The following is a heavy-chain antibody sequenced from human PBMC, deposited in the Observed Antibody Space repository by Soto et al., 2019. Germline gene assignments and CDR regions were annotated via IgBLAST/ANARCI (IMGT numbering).Heavy chain of an antibody. CDR3: ARGVATIGP. Sequence: PSEALSLTCTVSGDSIISYYWSWIRQPPGKGLEWIGYIYYSGSTNYNPSLKSRVTISVDTPKNQFSLKLTSVTAADTAVYYGARGVATIGPWGQGTLVTVSS. CDR1: GDSIISYY. CDR2: IYYSGST. V-gene: IGHV4-59*01. J-gene: IGHJ5*02. D-gene: IGHD5-12*01.